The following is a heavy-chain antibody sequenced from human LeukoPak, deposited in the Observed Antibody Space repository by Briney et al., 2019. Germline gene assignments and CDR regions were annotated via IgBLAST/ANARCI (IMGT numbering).Heavy chain of an antibody. J-gene: IGHJ5*02. CDR2: INHSGST. Sequence: PSETLSLTCAVYGGSFSGYYWSWIRQPPGKGLEWIGEINHSGSTNYNPSLKSRVTISVDTSKNQFFLKLSSVTAADTAVYYCARGDYIRFDPWGQGTLVTVSS. D-gene: IGHD4-11*01. CDR1: GGSFSGYY. CDR3: ARGDYIRFDP. V-gene: IGHV4-34*01.